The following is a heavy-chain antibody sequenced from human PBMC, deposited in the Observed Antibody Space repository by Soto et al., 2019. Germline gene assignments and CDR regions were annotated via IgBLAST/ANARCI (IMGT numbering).Heavy chain of an antibody. J-gene: IGHJ6*02. CDR3: ARHGSSSSGHFSYSMDV. V-gene: IGHV5-10-1*01. Sequence: GESLKISCKGSGYSCTSYWISWVRQMPGKGLEWMGRIDPSDSYTNYSPSFQGHVTISADKSISTAYLQWSSLKASDTAMYYCARHGSSSSGHFSYSMDVWGQGTTVTVSS. D-gene: IGHD6-6*01. CDR1: GYSCTSYW. CDR2: IDPSDSYT.